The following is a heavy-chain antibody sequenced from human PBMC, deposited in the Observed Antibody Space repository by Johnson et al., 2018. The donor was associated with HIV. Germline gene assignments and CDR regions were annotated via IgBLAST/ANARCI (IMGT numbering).Heavy chain of an antibody. CDR3: ACLVGTTGRNDGFDI. J-gene: IGHJ3*02. CDR2: INWSGDST. Sequence: MQLVESGGGVVRPGGSLRLSCAASGFTFDDYGMSWVRQAPGKGLEWVSGINWSGDSTGYADSVKGRFTISRDNAKSSLYLRMNSLRAEDTALYYCACLVGTTGRNDGFDIWGPGTMVSVSS. CDR1: GFTFDDYG. V-gene: IGHV3-20*04. D-gene: IGHD1-26*01.